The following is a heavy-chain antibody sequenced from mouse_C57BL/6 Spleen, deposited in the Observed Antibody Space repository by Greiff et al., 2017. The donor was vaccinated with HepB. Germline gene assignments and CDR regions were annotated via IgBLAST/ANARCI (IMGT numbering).Heavy chain of an antibody. Sequence: EVMLVESGGGLVKPGGSLKLSCAASGFTFSSYAMSWVRQTPEKRLEWVATISDGGSYTYYPDNVKGRFTISRDNAKNNLYLQMSHLKSEDTAMYYGARETNWDGWYFDVWGTGTTVTVSS. CDR1: GFTFSSYA. J-gene: IGHJ1*03. CDR2: ISDGGSYT. D-gene: IGHD4-1*02. V-gene: IGHV5-4*01. CDR3: ARETNWDGWYFDV.